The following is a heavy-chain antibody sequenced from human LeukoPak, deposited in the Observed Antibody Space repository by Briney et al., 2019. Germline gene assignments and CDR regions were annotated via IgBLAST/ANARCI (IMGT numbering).Heavy chain of an antibody. D-gene: IGHD4-17*01. Sequence: KPSETLCLTCGVSGTSFTSYYWSWIRQTPGKGLEWIGEVNHSGYTNMNPSLKSRVTISVDTSKNQFSLMMTSVTAADTAVYCCARMTTGHDYWGQGILVTVSS. V-gene: IGHV4-34*01. CDR3: ARMTTGHDY. CDR1: GTSFTSYY. J-gene: IGHJ4*02. CDR2: VNHSGYT.